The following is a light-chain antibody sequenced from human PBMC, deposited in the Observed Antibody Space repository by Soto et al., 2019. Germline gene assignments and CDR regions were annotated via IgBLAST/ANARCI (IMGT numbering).Light chain of an antibody. CDR1: HSISSNF. CDR3: QEYGYSYT. V-gene: IGKV3-20*01. J-gene: IGKJ2*01. Sequence: NVLTQSPGTLSLSPGERATLSCRASHSISSNFLARYQQKPGQAPRLLIYGASKRIPGIPDRFRGSGSGTDFTLTISRLEPEDFAVYYCQEYGYSYTFGQGTKVDIK. CDR2: GAS.